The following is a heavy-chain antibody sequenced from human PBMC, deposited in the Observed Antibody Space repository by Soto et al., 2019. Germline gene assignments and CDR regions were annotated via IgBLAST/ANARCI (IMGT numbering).Heavy chain of an antibody. D-gene: IGHD2-2*01. CDR3: TRGFLTMLRPRGRYGLDV. V-gene: IGHV1-46*01. CDR1: GYTFTSYY. CDR2: INTSGGSP. J-gene: IGHJ6*02. Sequence: QAQLVQSGAEVKQPGASAKVSCKASGYTFTSYYMFWVRQAPGQGLEWMGVINTSGGSPTYAQKFQGRVTMTSDTSTSTVYMELSSLIPEDTAMYYCTRGFLTMLRPRGRYGLDVWGQGTTVIVSS.